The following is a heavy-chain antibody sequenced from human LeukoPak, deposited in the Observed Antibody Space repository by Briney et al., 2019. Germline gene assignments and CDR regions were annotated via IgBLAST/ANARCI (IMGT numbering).Heavy chain of an antibody. D-gene: IGHD2-21*02. J-gene: IGHJ4*02. Sequence: PGGSLRLSWAASGFTFSSYSMNWVRQAPGKGLEWVSYISSSGSTIYYADSVKGRFTISRDNAKNSLYLQMNSLRAEDTAVYYSARVSGYCGGDRHPLGYWGQGTLVTVSS. CDR3: ARVSGYCGGDRHPLGY. V-gene: IGHV3-48*04. CDR2: ISSSGSTI. CDR1: GFTFSSYS.